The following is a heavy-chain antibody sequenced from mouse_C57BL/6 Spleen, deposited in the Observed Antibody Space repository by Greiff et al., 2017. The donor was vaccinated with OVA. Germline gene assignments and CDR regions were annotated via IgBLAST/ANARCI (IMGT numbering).Heavy chain of an antibody. Sequence: VQLQQSGPGLVAPSQSLSITCTVSGFSLTSYGVDWVRQSPGKGLEWLGVIWGVGSTNYNSALKSRLSISKDNSKSQVFLKMNSLQTDDTAMYYCASGTAQAWFAYWGQGTLVTVSA. CDR3: ASGTAQAWFAY. V-gene: IGHV2-6*01. J-gene: IGHJ3*01. CDR2: IWGVGST. CDR1: GFSLTSYG. D-gene: IGHD3-2*02.